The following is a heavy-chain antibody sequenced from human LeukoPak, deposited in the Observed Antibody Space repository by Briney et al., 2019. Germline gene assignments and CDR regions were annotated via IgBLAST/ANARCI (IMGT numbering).Heavy chain of an antibody. J-gene: IGHJ4*02. CDR3: ARDLRPADL. D-gene: IGHD3-10*01. V-gene: IGHV1-2*02. CDR2: IHPGSGNT. CDR1: GYTFTDHF. Sequence: ASVTVPCKASGYTFTDHFIHWVRQAPGQGLEYTGWIHPGSGNTKYAQMFQGRVTLTRDTSVYTTYMELSSLRSDDTAVYYCARDLRPADLWGQGTLVTVSS.